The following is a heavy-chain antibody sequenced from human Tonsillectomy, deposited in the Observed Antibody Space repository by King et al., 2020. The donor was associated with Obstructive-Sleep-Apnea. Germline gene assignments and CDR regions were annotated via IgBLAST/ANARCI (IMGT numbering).Heavy chain of an antibody. CDR3: ARYSPFESSWNFDY. J-gene: IGHJ4*02. CDR1: GGSITNYY. D-gene: IGHD6-13*01. CDR2: IYYSGST. Sequence: VQLQESGPGLLKPSETLSLTCTVSGGSITNYYWSWIRQPPGKGLEWIGHIYYSGSTNYSPSLKSRVTISVDTSKNHFSLKPSSVTAADTAVYYCARYSPFESSWNFDYWGQGTLVTVSS. V-gene: IGHV4-59*08.